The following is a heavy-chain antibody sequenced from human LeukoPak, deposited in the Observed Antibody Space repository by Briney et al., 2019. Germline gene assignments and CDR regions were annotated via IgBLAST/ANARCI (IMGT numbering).Heavy chain of an antibody. J-gene: IGHJ4*02. V-gene: IGHV5-10-1*01. CDR1: AYSFTTFW. D-gene: IGHD1-14*01. CDR3: ATSSGNNPFDY. Sequence: PGESLKISCKASAYSFTTFWISWVRQMPGKGLEWVGRITPSDSYTNYSPSFRGHVTISADKSITTAYLQWSSLGASDTAMYYCATSSGNNPFDYWGQGTLVTVSS. CDR2: ITPSDSYT.